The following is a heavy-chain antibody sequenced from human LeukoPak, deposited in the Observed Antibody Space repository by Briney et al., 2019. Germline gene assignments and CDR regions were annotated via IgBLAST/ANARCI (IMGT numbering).Heavy chain of an antibody. D-gene: IGHD3-3*01. J-gene: IGHJ4*02. CDR2: VSSTSSYV. CDR3: ARVWYYDFWSGYCPLDY. CDR1: GFTFSSYS. Sequence: GGSLRLSCAASGFTFSSYSMNWVRQAPGKGLEWVSSVSSTSSYVYYADSVKGRFTISRDNAKKSLYLQMNSLRAEDTAVYYCARVWYYDFWSGYCPLDYWGQGTLVTVSS. V-gene: IGHV3-21*01.